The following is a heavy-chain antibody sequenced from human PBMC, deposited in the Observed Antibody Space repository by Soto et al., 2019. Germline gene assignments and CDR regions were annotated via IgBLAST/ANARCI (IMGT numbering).Heavy chain of an antibody. Sequence: EVQVVDSGGGLVQPGGSLRLSCAASGFTFTTYWMSWVRQAPGKGLEWVAKINQDGSEKDYVDSVKGRFTISRDNAKNSIYLQMNSLRAEDTAVYYCVRGRGWFDPWGQGTLVSVSS. CDR1: GFTFTTYW. CDR2: INQDGSEK. V-gene: IGHV3-7*04. J-gene: IGHJ5*02. CDR3: VRGRGWFDP.